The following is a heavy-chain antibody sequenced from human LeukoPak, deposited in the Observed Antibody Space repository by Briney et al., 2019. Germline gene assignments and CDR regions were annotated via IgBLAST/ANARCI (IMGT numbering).Heavy chain of an antibody. CDR1: GGSFSGYY. D-gene: IGHD6-19*01. Sequence: PSETLSPTCAVYGGSFSGYYWSWIRQPPGKGLEWIGEINHSGSTNYNPSPKSRVTISVDTSKNQFSLKLSSVTAADTAVYYCARGRPSYSSGWYRGGFDYWGQGTLVTVSS. CDR3: ARGRPSYSSGWYRGGFDY. J-gene: IGHJ4*02. CDR2: INHSGST. V-gene: IGHV4-34*01.